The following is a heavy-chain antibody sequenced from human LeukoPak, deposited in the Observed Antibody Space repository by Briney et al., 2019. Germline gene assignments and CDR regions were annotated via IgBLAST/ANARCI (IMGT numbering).Heavy chain of an antibody. D-gene: IGHD3-22*01. CDR1: GASISGYY. Sequence: SETLSLTCTVSGASISGYYWTWIRQPPGKGLEWIGYIYYSGSTNYNPSLKSGVTISVDTSKNQFSLRLSSVTAADTAVYYCARHRYYYDSSGYYYQPWGQGTLVTVSS. CDR3: ARHRYYYDSSGYYYQP. J-gene: IGHJ5*02. V-gene: IGHV4-59*01. CDR2: IYYSGST.